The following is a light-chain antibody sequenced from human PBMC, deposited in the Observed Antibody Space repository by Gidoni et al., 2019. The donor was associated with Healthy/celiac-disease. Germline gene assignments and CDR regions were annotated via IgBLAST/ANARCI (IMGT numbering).Light chain of an antibody. Sequence: LSASVGDRVTITCQASQDISNYLNWYQQKPGKAPKLLIYDASNLETGVPSRFSGSGSGTDFTFTISSLQPEDIATYYCQQYDNIPPALTFGGGTKVEIK. V-gene: IGKV1-33*01. J-gene: IGKJ4*01. CDR2: DAS. CDR1: QDISNY. CDR3: QQYDNIPPALT.